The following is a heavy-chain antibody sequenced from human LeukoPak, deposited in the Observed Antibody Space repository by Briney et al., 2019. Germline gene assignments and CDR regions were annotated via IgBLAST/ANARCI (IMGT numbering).Heavy chain of an antibody. V-gene: IGHV1-69*04. CDR3: ARDRDSEGAGVRYYYYGMAV. J-gene: IGHJ6*02. CDR2: IIPILGIA. Sequence: ASVKVSCKASGGTFSSYAISWVRQAPGQGLEWIGRIIPILGIANYAQKFQGRVTITADKSTRTAYMELSSVRSEDTAVYYCARDRDSEGAGVRYYYYGMAVWGQGTTVTVSS. D-gene: IGHD3-10*01. CDR1: GGTFSSYA.